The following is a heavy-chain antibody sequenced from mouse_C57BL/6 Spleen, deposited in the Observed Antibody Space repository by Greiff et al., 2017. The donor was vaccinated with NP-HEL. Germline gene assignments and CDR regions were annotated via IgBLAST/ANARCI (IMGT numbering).Heavy chain of an antibody. CDR2: IYPGSGST. Sequence: VQLQQSGAELVKPGASVKMSCKASGYTFTSYWITWVKQRPGQGLEWIGDIYPGSGSTNYKEKFKSKATLTVDTSSSTAYMQLSSLTSEDSAVYYCARSAYYSNYEDDYWGQGTTLTVSS. V-gene: IGHV1-55*01. J-gene: IGHJ2*01. CDR1: GYTFTSYW. CDR3: ARSAYYSNYEDDY. D-gene: IGHD2-5*01.